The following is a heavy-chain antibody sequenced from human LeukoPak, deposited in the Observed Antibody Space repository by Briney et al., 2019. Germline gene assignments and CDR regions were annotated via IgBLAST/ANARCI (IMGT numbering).Heavy chain of an antibody. D-gene: IGHD4/OR15-4a*01. CDR1: GFTFSSYS. CDR3: ARALEIGADV. V-gene: IGHV3-21*01. J-gene: IGHJ6*04. CDR2: ISSSSSYI. Sequence: PGGSLRLSCAASGFTFSSYSMNWVRQAPGKGLEWVSSISSSSSYIYYADSVKGRFTISRDNAKNSLYLQMNSLRAEDTAVYYCARALEIGADVWGKGTTITVSS.